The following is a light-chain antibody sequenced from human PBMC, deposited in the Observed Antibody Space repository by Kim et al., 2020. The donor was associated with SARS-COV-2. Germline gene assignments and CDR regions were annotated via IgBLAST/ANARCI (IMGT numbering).Light chain of an antibody. Sequence: DIQMTQSPSSLSASVGDRVTITCRASQSITSYLNWYQQQPGKAPKLLIYTASSLQSGFPSRFSGSGSGTDFTLTIGSLQPEDFATYYCQQSYSSPATFGQGTKVDIK. CDR1: QSITSY. V-gene: IGKV1-39*01. CDR3: QQSYSSPAT. CDR2: TAS. J-gene: IGKJ1*01.